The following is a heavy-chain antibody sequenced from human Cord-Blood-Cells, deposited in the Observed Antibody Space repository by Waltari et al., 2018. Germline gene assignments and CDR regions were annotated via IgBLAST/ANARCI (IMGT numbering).Heavy chain of an antibody. CDR1: GFSLNTSGMR. Sequence: QVTLKESGPALVKPTQTLTLTCTFSGFSLNTSGMRVSWLRQPPAKALQWLARLDWDDDKFYSTALKTRLTISKETSKNQVFLTVTNMDPVDTATYYWARDIAAAGTFACDIWGQGTMVTVSS. CDR3: ARDIAAAGTFACDI. V-gene: IGHV2-70*04. J-gene: IGHJ3*02. D-gene: IGHD6-13*01. CDR2: LDWDDDK.